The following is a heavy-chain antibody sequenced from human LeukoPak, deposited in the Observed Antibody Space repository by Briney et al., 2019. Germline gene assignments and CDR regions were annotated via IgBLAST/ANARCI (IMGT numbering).Heavy chain of an antibody. V-gene: IGHV4-59*01. CDR3: AREGGEKGPYGMDV. CDR2: IYSSGST. Sequence: SETLSLTCTVSGGSISTYYWSWIRQPPGKGLEWIGYIYSSGSTNYSPSLKSRVTISVDTSKNQLSLKLSSVTAADTAVYYCAREGGEKGPYGMDVRGQGTTVTVS. CDR1: GGSISTYY. J-gene: IGHJ6*02. D-gene: IGHD3-16*01.